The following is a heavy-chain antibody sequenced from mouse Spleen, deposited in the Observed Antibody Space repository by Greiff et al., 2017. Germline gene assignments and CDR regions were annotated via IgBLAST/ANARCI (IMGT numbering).Heavy chain of an antibody. V-gene: IGHV2-2*01. CDR3: ASLYSNYYAMDY. D-gene: IGHD2-5*01. Sequence: VKLMESGPGLVQPSQSLSITCTVSGFSLTSYGVHWVRQSPGKGLEWLGVIWSGGSTDYNAALISRLSISKDNSKSQVFFKMNSLQADDTAIYYCASLYSNYYAMDYWGQGTSVTVSS. CDR1: GFSLTSYG. CDR2: IWSGGST. J-gene: IGHJ4*01.